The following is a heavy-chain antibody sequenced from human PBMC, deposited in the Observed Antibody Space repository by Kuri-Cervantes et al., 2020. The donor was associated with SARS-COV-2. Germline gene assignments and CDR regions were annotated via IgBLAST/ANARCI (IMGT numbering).Heavy chain of an antibody. Sequence: SETLSLTCTVFGASINNYYWSWIRQPPGKGLEWIAYIHHSGSSNYNSSLKSRVTMSVDTSKSQLSLKLNSVTAADTAVYYCARVGAVGTGYYFDQWGQGTLVAVSS. CDR1: GASINNYY. J-gene: IGHJ4*02. CDR2: IHHSGSS. CDR3: ARVGAVGTGYYFDQ. V-gene: IGHV4-59*01. D-gene: IGHD1-26*01.